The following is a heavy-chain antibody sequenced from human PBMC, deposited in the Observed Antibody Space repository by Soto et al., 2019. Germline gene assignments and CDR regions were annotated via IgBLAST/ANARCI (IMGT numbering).Heavy chain of an antibody. J-gene: IGHJ5*02. CDR3: ARRKPRITIFGVVLNWFDP. Sequence: SETLSLTCAVYGGSFSGYYWSWIRQPPGKGLEWIGEINHSGSTNYNPSLKSRVTISVDTSKNQFSLKLSSVTAADTAVYYCARRKPRITIFGVVLNWFDPWGQGTLVAAPQ. CDR2: INHSGST. D-gene: IGHD3-3*01. CDR1: GGSFSGYY. V-gene: IGHV4-34*01.